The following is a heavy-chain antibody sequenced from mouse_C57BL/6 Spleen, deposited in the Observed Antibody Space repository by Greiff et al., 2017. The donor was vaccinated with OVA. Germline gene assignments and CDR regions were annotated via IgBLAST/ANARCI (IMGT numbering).Heavy chain of an antibody. CDR1: GFTFSSYA. CDR2: ISDGGSYT. Sequence: EVKVVESGGGLVKPGGSLKLSCAASGFTFSSYAMSWVRQTPEKRLEWVATISDGGSYTYYPDNVKGRFTISRDNAKNNLYLQMSHLKSEDTAMYYCARDSITTVYAMDYWGQGTSVTVSS. V-gene: IGHV5-4*01. CDR3: ARDSITTVYAMDY. D-gene: IGHD1-1*01. J-gene: IGHJ4*01.